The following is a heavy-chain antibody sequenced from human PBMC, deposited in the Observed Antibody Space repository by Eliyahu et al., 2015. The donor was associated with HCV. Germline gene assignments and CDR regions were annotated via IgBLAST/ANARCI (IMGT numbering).Heavy chain of an antibody. J-gene: IGHJ4*02. CDR3: SKETTQRISSSNDC. V-gene: IGHV3-30*18. CDR2: VSHDGRVQ. D-gene: IGHD6-6*01. Sequence: GKGLEWVAVVSHDGRVQRYADSVQGRFTVSRDNSKNMVYLQMSSLRAEDTAIYYCSKETTQRISSSNDCWGQGTLVTVSS.